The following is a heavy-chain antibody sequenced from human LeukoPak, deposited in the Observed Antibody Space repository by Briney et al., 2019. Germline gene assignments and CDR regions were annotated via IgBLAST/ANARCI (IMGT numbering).Heavy chain of an antibody. CDR3: ARGLTGGLDS. CDR1: GFIFSSYD. D-gene: IGHD1-26*01. J-gene: IGHJ5*01. V-gene: IGHV3-13*01. Sequence: TGGSLRPSCAASGFIFSSYDMHWVRQPTGKCLEWVSSIAITGNTYYSGSVKGRFTISRENAKNSLYLQMNSLRAGDTAVYYCARGLTGGLDSWGQGTLVTVSS. CDR2: IAITGNT.